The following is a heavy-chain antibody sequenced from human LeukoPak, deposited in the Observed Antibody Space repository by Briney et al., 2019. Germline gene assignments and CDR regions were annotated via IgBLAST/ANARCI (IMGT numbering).Heavy chain of an antibody. V-gene: IGHV3-66*01. CDR3: AKDGAQVGVTFDY. CDR2: IYSGDNT. D-gene: IGHD1-26*01. J-gene: IGHJ4*02. Sequence: PGGSLRLSCAASGFTVSSNYMSWVRQAPGKGLEWVSVIYSGDNTYYADSVKGRFTISRDNSKNTLYLQMNSLRVEDTAIYYCAKDGAQVGVTFDYWGQGTLVTVSS. CDR1: GFTVSSNY.